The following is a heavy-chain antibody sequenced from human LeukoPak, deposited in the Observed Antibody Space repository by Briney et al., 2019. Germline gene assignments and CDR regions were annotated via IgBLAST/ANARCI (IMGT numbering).Heavy chain of an antibody. CDR1: GFTFSTYV. CDR3: AKDPNYDILTGYRDPSDYFDY. J-gene: IGHJ4*02. V-gene: IGHV3-33*06. Sequence: PGGSLRLSCAASGFTFSTYVMHWVRQAPGKGLDWVAIIWHDGTNKYYADSVKGRFTISRDNSKNTLYLQMNSLRVEDTAVYYCAKDPNYDILTGYRDPSDYFDYWGQGTLVTVSS. CDR2: IWHDGTNK. D-gene: IGHD3-9*01.